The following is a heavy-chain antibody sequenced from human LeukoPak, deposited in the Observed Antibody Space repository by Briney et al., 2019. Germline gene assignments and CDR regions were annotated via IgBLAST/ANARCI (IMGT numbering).Heavy chain of an antibody. V-gene: IGHV4-59*01. CDR2: IYYSGST. J-gene: IGHJ4*02. CDR3: ARGVVIAPQTFDY. Sequence: PSETLSLTCTVSGESISGFYWTWIRQPPGKGLEWVGYIYYSGSTNYNPSLKSRVTISVDTSKNQFSLKLSSVTAADTAVYYCARGVVIAPQTFDYWGQGTLVTVSS. CDR1: GESISGFY. D-gene: IGHD2-21*01.